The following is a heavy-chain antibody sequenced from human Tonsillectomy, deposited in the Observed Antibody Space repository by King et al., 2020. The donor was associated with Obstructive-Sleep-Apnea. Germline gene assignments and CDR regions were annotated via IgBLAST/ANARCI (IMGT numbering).Heavy chain of an antibody. Sequence: VQLVESGGGLVQPGRSLRLSCAGSGFTFDDYAMHWVRHAPGKGLEWVSCISWNSNSIDYADSVKGRFTISRDNAKNSLYLQMNSLRTEDTALYYCARGGYSSSWYWDQGTLVTVSS. J-gene: IGHJ4*02. CDR3: ARGGYSSSWY. V-gene: IGHV3-9*01. CDR1: GFTFDDYA. CDR2: ISWNSNSI. D-gene: IGHD6-13*01.